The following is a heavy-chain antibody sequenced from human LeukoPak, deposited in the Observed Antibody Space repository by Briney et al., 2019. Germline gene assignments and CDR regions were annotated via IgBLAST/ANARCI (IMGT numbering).Heavy chain of an antibody. Sequence: GGSLRLSCAASGFTFKNYAMSWVRQAPGKGLQWVSVISTSVDTTDYAESVKGRFTISRDNSKNTLYLQVNSLRVEDTAVYYCAKDVIQYGDYGYDYWGQGTLVTVSS. CDR3: AKDVIQYGDYGYDY. D-gene: IGHD4-17*01. CDR2: ISTSVDTT. CDR1: GFTFKNYA. V-gene: IGHV3-23*01. J-gene: IGHJ4*02.